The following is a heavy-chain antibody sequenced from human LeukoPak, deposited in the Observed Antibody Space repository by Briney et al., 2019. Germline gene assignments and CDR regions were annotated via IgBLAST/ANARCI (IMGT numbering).Heavy chain of an antibody. V-gene: IGHV1-69*05. CDR1: GGTFSSYA. D-gene: IGHD5-18*01. Sequence: SVKVSCKASGGTFSSYAISWVRQAPGQGLEWMGGIIPIFGTANYAQKFQGRVTITTGESTSTAYMELSSLRSEDTAVYYCASGGYSYGPTGYWGQGTLVTVSS. CDR3: ASGGYSYGPTGY. J-gene: IGHJ4*02. CDR2: IIPIFGTA.